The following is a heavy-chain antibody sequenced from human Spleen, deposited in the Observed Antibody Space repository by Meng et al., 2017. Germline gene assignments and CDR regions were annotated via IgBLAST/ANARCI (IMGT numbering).Heavy chain of an antibody. CDR2: INENGANT. Sequence: ELQLLESGGGLVQPGGSLRLSCVGSGYIFSHYTMIWVRQAPGKGPEWVSTINENGANTHYPDSLKGRFTISRDNSKNTVYLQMNSLGVEDTAVYYCANWITGHFDHWGLGTLVTVSS. CDR3: ANWITGHFDH. V-gene: IGHV3-23*01. CDR1: GYIFSHYT. J-gene: IGHJ4*02. D-gene: IGHD2-8*02.